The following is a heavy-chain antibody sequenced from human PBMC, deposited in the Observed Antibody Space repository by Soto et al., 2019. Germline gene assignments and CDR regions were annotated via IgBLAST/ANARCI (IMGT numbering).Heavy chain of an antibody. V-gene: IGHV3-30*18. Sequence: QVQLVESGGGVVQPGRSLRLSCAASGFTFSSYGMHWVRQAPGKGLEWVAVISYDGSNKYYADSVKGRFTISRDNSKNPLYLQMNSLGGEDTGVYYWAKDHPDPPPPGKASSSWTYYFDYWGQGTLVTVSS. CDR1: GFTFSSYG. CDR3: AKDHPDPPPPGKASSSWTYYFDY. D-gene: IGHD6-13*01. J-gene: IGHJ4*02. CDR2: ISYDGSNK.